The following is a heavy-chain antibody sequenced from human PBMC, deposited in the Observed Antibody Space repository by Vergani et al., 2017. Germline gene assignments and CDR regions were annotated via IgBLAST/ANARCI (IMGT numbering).Heavy chain of an antibody. V-gene: IGHV3-23*04. D-gene: IGHD4-23*01. Sequence: VQLVESGGGVVQPGRSLRLSCAASGFTFSSYGMHWVRQAPGKGLEWVSAISGSGGSTYYADSVKGRFTISRDNSKNTLYLQMNSRRAEDTAVYYCAKDRGYLGGTVVIYDYWGQGTLVTVSS. J-gene: IGHJ4*02. CDR3: AKDRGYLGGTVVIYDY. CDR2: ISGSGGST. CDR1: GFTFSSYG.